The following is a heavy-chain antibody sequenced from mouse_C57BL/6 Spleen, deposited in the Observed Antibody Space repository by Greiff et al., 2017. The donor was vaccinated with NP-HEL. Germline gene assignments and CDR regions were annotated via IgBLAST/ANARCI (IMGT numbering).Heavy chain of an antibody. CDR2: INPSNGGT. CDR1: GYTFTSYW. V-gene: IGHV1-53*01. D-gene: IGHD2-5*01. Sequence: QVQLQQPGTELVKPGASVKLSCKASGYTFTSYWMHWVKQRPGQGLEWIGNINPSNGGTNYNEKFKSKATLTVDKSSSTAYMQLSSRTSEDSAVYYCARYSNYGSLFAYWGQGTLVTVSA. CDR3: ARYSNYGSLFAY. J-gene: IGHJ3*01.